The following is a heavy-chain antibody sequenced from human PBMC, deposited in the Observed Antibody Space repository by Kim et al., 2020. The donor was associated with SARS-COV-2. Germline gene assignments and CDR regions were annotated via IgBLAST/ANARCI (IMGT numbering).Heavy chain of an antibody. V-gene: IGHV4-34*01. D-gene: IGHD2-2*01. CDR3: ARGLGVVPAARGGYYYMDV. CDR1: GGSFSGYY. Sequence: SETLSLTCAVYGGSFSGYYWSWIRQPPGKGLEWIGEINHSGSTNYNPSLKSRVTISVDTSKNQFSLKLSSVTAADTAVYYCARGLGVVPAARGGYYYMDVWGKGTTVTVSS. J-gene: IGHJ6*03. CDR2: INHSGST.